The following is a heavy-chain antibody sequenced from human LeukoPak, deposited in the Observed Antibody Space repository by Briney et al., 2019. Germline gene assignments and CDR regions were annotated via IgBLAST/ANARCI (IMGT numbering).Heavy chain of an antibody. CDR2: IYSSGSI. CDR1: GGSISSYY. V-gene: IGHV4-4*07. Sequence: SETLSLTCTVSGGSISSYYWSWIRQPAGKGLEWIGRIYSSGSINYNPSLKSRVTMSVDTSKTQFSLNLSFMTAADTAVYYCARSALVAHWFDPWGQGTLVTVSS. D-gene: IGHD2-21*01. J-gene: IGHJ5*02. CDR3: ARSALVAHWFDP.